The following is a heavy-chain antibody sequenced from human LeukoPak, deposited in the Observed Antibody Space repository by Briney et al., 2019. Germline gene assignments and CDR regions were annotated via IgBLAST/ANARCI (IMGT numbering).Heavy chain of an antibody. CDR3: ARERDGSGRNRVDY. D-gene: IGHD3-10*01. J-gene: IGHJ4*02. V-gene: IGHV4-39*07. Sequence: SETLSLTCTVSGGSISSSSYYWGWIRQPPGKGLEWIGSIYYSGSTYYNPSLKSRVTISVDTSKNQFSLKLSSVTAADTAVYYCARERDGSGRNRVDYWGQGTLVTVSS. CDR1: GGSISSSSYY. CDR2: IYYSGST.